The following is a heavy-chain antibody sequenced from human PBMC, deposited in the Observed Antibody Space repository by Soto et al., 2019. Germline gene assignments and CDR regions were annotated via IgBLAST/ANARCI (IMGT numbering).Heavy chain of an antibody. D-gene: IGHD1-20*01. CDR3: ARDRYNWNPEVYYYYGMDV. V-gene: IGHV3-30-3*01. CDR1: GFTFSSYA. CDR2: ISYDGSNK. J-gene: IGHJ6*02. Sequence: GGSLRLSCAASGFTFSSYAMHWVRQAPGKGLEWVAVISYDGSNKYYADSVKGRFTISRDNSKNTLYLQMNSLRAEDTAVYYCARDRYNWNPEVYYYYGMDVWGQGTTITVSS.